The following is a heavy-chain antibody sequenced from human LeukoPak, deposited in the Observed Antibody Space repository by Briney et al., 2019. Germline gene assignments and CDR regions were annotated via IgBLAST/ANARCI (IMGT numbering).Heavy chain of an antibody. CDR1: GFTFSSYA. CDR2: ISGSGGST. V-gene: IGHV3-23*01. CDR3: ARDSDIHCSGGRCTNFDY. Sequence: GGSLRLSCAASGFTFSSYAMSWVRQAPGKGLEWVSAISGSGGSTYYADSVKGRFTISRDNAKKSLHLQMNSLRAEDTAVYYCARDSDIHCSGGRCTNFDYWGQGTLVTVSS. D-gene: IGHD2-15*01. J-gene: IGHJ4*02.